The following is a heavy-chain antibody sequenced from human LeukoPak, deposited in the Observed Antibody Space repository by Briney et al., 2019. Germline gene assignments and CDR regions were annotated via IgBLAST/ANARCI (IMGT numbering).Heavy chain of an antibody. V-gene: IGHV3-21*01. CDR1: GFTFSDYT. CDR3: ARPTNKRVGATCASYYYFYMDV. D-gene: IGHD1-26*01. CDR2: INTNRRYI. Sequence: GGSLTLSCAASGFTFSDYTLSWVRQAPGKGLEWDSSINTNRRYIYYTESVKGRFTISRDNAKNSLFLQMNSLRAEDTALYYCARPTNKRVGATCASYYYFYMDVWGKGTTVTVSS. J-gene: IGHJ6*03.